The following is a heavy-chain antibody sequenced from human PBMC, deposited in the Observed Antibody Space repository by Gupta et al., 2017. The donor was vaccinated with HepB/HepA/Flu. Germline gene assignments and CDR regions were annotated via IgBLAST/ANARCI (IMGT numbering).Heavy chain of an antibody. J-gene: IGHJ5*02. CDR1: GYTFTSYD. CDR3: ARVQNHPSTMVDWFDP. CDR2: MNPNSGNT. V-gene: IGHV1-8*03. Sequence: QVQLVQSGAEVKKPGASVKVSCKASGYTFTSYDINWVRQATGQGLEWMGWMNPNSGNTGYAQKFQGRVTITRNTSISTAYMELSSLRSEDTAVYYCARVQNHPSTMVDWFDPWGQGTLVTVSS. D-gene: IGHD1-14*01.